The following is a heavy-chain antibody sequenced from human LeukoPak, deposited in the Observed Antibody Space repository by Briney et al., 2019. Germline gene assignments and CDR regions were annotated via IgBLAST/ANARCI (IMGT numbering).Heavy chain of an antibody. CDR1: GFSFSSYW. Sequence: GGSLRLSCVDSGFSFSSYWMSWFRQAPGKGLEWVANIKQDGSEKYHVDSVKGRFTVSRDNAKNLLYLQMNSLRVEDTAVYYCARARDSSWDYWGQGTLVTVSS. D-gene: IGHD6-13*01. J-gene: IGHJ4*02. CDR2: IKQDGSEK. CDR3: ARARDSSWDY. V-gene: IGHV3-7*03.